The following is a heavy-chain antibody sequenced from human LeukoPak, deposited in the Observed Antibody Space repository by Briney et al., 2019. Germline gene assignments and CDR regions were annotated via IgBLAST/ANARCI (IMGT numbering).Heavy chain of an antibody. Sequence: GGSLRLSCAASGFTFSSYEMNWVRQAPGKGLEWVSYISSSRSTIYYADSVKGRFTISRDNAKKSLYLQMNSLRDEDTAVYYCARVTLTYYFDSSGSFPDYWGQGTLVTVSS. J-gene: IGHJ4*02. CDR1: GFTFSSYE. D-gene: IGHD3-22*01. CDR2: ISSSRSTI. CDR3: ARVTLTYYFDSSGSFPDY. V-gene: IGHV3-48*02.